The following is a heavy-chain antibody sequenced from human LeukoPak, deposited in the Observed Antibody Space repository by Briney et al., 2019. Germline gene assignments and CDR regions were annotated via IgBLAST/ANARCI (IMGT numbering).Heavy chain of an antibody. CDR3: ARDPSSYCSSTSCPNNWFDP. CDR1: GYTFTSYY. Sequence: SVKASCKASGYTFTSYYMHWVRQAPGQGLEWMGIINPSGGSTSYAQKFQGRVTMTRDMSTSTAYMELSSLRSEDPAVYYCARDPSSYCSSTSCPNNWFDPWGQGTLVTVSS. V-gene: IGHV1-46*01. J-gene: IGHJ5*02. CDR2: INPSGGST. D-gene: IGHD2-2*01.